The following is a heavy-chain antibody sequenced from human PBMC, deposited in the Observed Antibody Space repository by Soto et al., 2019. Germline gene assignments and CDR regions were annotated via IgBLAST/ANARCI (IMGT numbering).Heavy chain of an antibody. CDR2: LTWDGGTT. CDR3: XXXXXXXXSTSAVDFDS. CDR1: GVTFDEYS. D-gene: IGHD6-13*01. J-gene: IGHJ4*02. Sequence: EVQLVESGGAVVQPGGSLRLSCVVSGVTFDEYSMYWVRQPPGKGLEWISLLTWDGGTTYYADSVKGRFTISRDSGKSSLFXXXXXXXXXXXXXXXXXXXXXXXXSTSAVDFDSWGQGTLLTVSS. V-gene: IGHV3-43*01.